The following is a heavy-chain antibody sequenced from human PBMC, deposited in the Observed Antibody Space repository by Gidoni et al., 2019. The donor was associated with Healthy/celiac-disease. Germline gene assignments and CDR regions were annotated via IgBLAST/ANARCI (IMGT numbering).Heavy chain of an antibody. CDR1: GSTFSSYG. V-gene: IGHV3-30*18. D-gene: IGHD3-3*01. Sequence: QVQLVESGGGVVQPGRSLRLSCAASGSTFSSYGMHWFRQAPGKGLEWVAVISYDGSNKYYADSVKGRFTISRDNSKNTLYLQMNSLRAEDTAVYYCAKGGLRFLEWSRFFDYWGQGTLVTVSS. J-gene: IGHJ4*02. CDR3: AKGGLRFLEWSRFFDY. CDR2: ISYDGSNK.